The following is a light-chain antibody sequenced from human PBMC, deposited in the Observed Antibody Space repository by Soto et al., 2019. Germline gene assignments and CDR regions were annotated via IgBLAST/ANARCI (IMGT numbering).Light chain of an antibody. J-gene: IGKJ4*01. CDR3: HQYYSSPTT. V-gene: IGKV3-11*01. Sequence: DIVLTQSPATLSLSPGDRVTLSCRASQTVGRYLSWYQHSPGQGPRLLVYDASNRATGVPARFSGSGSETDFTLTISSLEPEDFAVYYCHQYYSSPTTFGGGTKVDIK. CDR2: DAS. CDR1: QTVGRY.